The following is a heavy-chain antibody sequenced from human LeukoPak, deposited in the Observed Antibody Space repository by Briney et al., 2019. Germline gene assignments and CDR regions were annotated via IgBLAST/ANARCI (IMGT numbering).Heavy chain of an antibody. V-gene: IGHV1-46*01. Sequence: AASVKVSCKASGYTFTSYYMHWVRQAPGQGLEWMGIINPSGGSTSYAQKFQGKVTMTRDTSTSTVYVELSSLRSEDTAVYYCARDRAPLEMATSLGAFDIWGQGTMVTVSS. J-gene: IGHJ3*02. CDR2: INPSGGST. D-gene: IGHD5-24*01. CDR3: ARDRAPLEMATSLGAFDI. CDR1: GYTFTSYY.